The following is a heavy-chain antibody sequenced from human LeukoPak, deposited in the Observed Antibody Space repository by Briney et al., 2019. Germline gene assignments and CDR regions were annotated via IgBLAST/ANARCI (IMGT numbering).Heavy chain of an antibody. D-gene: IGHD4-11*01. CDR1: GGSFSGYY. V-gene: IGHV4-34*01. CDR3: ARASDDYTYYYYMDV. CDR2: INHSGST. J-gene: IGHJ6*03. Sequence: SETLSLTCAVYGGSFSGYYWSWIRQPPGKGLEWIGEINHSGSTNYNPSLKSRVTISVDTSKNQFSLKLSSVTAADTAVYYCARASDDYTYYYYMDVWGKGTTVTVSS.